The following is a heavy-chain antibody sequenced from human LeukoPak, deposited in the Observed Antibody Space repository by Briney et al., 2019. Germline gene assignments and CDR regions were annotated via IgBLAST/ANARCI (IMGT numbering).Heavy chain of an antibody. J-gene: IGHJ3*02. CDR3: ARDSQYCSSGSCSPGASDI. V-gene: IGHV3-74*01. Sequence: GGSLRLSCAASGFTFSSYWMHWVRQAPGKGLVWVSRINSDGSSTSYADSVKGRFTISRDNSKNTLYLQMNSLRVEDTALYYCARDSQYCSSGSCSPGASDIWGQGTMVTVSS. CDR2: INSDGSST. D-gene: IGHD2-15*01. CDR1: GFTFSSYW.